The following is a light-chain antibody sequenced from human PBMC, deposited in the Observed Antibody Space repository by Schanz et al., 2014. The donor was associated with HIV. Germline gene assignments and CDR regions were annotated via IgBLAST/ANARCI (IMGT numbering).Light chain of an antibody. CDR3: QQYDTYPFG. CDR1: QTISSS. V-gene: IGKV1-9*01. J-gene: IGKJ2*03. Sequence: DIQLTQSPSFLSASVGDRVTITCRASQTISSSLAWYQQRPGKAPKVLIYAASSLQRGAPSRFSGSGSGTEFTLTINSLQPDDFATYYCQQYDTYPFGFGQGTKLEIK. CDR2: AAS.